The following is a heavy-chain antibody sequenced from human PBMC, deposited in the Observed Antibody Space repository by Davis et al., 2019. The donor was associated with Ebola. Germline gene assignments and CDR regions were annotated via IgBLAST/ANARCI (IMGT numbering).Heavy chain of an antibody. CDR1: GGTFNNYA. CDR3: ATLDILTAYVSYAMDV. Sequence: AASVKVSCKASGGTFNNYAVSWVRQAPGKGLEWVGLVDPKGGKTVYAEKFQDRVTITADKSTDTVYMELSSLRYEDTAIYYCATLDILTAYVSYAMDVWGQGTTVTVS. V-gene: IGHV1-69-2*01. D-gene: IGHD3-9*01. J-gene: IGHJ6*02. CDR2: VDPKGGKT.